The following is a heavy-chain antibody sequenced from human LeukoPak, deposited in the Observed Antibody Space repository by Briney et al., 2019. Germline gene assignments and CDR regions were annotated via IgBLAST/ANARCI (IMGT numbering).Heavy chain of an antibody. V-gene: IGHV1-8*01. CDR3: ARSSVGARRRIDY. CDR1: GYTFTSYD. Sequence: ASVKVSCKASGYTFTSYDINWVRQATGQGLEWMGWMNPNSGNTGYAQKFQGRVTMTRSTSINTAYMELISLTSEDTAVYYCARSSVGARRRIDYWGQGSLVTVSS. D-gene: IGHD1-26*01. J-gene: IGHJ4*02. CDR2: MNPNSGNT.